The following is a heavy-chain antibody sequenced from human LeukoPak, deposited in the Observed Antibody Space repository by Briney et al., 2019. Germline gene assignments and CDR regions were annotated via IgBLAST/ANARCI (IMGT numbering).Heavy chain of an antibody. V-gene: IGHV3-23*01. D-gene: IGHD5-18*01. J-gene: IGHJ4*02. CDR3: ARIKQEPGYSSDY. Sequence: GGSLRLSCAASGFTFKTYAMSCVRQAPGKGLEWVSAISGSGGSTYYADSVKGRFTISRDNSKNTLYLQMNSLRAEDTAVYYCARIKQEPGYSSDYWGQGTLVTVSS. CDR2: ISGSGGST. CDR1: GFTFKTYA.